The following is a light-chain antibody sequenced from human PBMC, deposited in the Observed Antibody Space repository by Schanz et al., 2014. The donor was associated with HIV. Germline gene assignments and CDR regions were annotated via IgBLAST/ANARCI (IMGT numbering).Light chain of an antibody. V-gene: IGKV2-28*01. J-gene: IGKJ1*01. Sequence: IVMPQSPLSLPVTPGEPASISCRSSQSLLHSSGSSSLDWYLQKPGQSPQLLIYLASIRASGVPDRFSGSGSGTDFTLKISRVEAEDVGVYYCMQALQTPWTFGQGTKVEIK. CDR2: LAS. CDR1: QSLLHSSGSSS. CDR3: MQALQTPWT.